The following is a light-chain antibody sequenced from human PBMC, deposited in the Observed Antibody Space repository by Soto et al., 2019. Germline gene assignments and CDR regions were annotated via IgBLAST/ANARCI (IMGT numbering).Light chain of an antibody. V-gene: IGKV3-20*01. J-gene: IGKJ1*01. Sequence: VLTQSPGTLSLSPGERATLSCRASQSISSRYFALHQQKPGHAPSLLIYGASSRATGIPDRFSGSASGTDFTPTISRLEPEASAVYYCQQYGIPPRTFGQGTKVDIK. CDR3: QQYGIPPRT. CDR2: GAS. CDR1: QSISSRY.